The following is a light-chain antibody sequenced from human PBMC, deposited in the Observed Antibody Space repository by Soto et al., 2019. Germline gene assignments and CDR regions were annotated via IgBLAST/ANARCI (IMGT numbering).Light chain of an antibody. CDR2: DAS. Sequence: EIVLTQSPASPSLSPGERATLSCRASQSVNSNLAWYQHKPGQAPRLLIYDASNRATGIPARFSGSGSGTDFTLTVSSLEPEDFAVYYCQHGSDWPPFTFGQGTRLE. J-gene: IGKJ5*01. V-gene: IGKV3-11*01. CDR1: QSVNSN. CDR3: QHGSDWPPFT.